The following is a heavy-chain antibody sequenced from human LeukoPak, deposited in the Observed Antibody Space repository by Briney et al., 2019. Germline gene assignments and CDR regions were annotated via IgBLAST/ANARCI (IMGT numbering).Heavy chain of an antibody. V-gene: IGHV3-43D*03. CDR3: AKDQYRRQWPIRGIDS. CDR2: ILWDGVRT. Sequence: GGSLRLSCAASGFNFDDYTMHWVRHAPGKGLEWVSLILWDGVRTYSADSVKGRFTISRDNSKNSLYLQMNSLRPEDTALYYCAKDQYRRQWPIRGIDSWGQGTLVTVSS. D-gene: IGHD6-19*01. CDR1: GFNFDDYT. J-gene: IGHJ4*02.